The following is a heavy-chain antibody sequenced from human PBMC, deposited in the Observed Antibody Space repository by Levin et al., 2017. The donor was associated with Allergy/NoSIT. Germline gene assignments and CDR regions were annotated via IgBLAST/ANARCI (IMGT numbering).Heavy chain of an antibody. J-gene: IGHJ3*02. Sequence: SETLSLTCAISGASVSSNSAAWNWIRQSPSRGLEWLGRTYYRSKWYNDYAVSVKSRITINPDTSKNQFSLQLNSVTPEDTAVYYCARDSLGVVTTQVYAFDIWGQGTMVTVSS. D-gene: IGHD2-21*02. CDR3: ARDSLGVVTTQVYAFDI. V-gene: IGHV6-1*01. CDR1: GASVSSNSAA. CDR2: TYYRSKWYN.